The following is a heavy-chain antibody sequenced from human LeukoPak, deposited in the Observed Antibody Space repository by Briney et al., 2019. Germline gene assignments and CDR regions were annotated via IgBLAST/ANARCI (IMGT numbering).Heavy chain of an antibody. Sequence: PGGSLRLSCAASGFIVSSNYMNWVRQAPGKGLEWVSVIYTDGSTYYADSVKGRFTISRDISRNTVHLQMNSLRAGDTAVYYCARGGVDLDYWGQGTLVTVSS. V-gene: IGHV3-53*01. CDR3: ARGGVDLDY. CDR2: IYTDGST. CDR1: GFIVSSNY. D-gene: IGHD3-3*01. J-gene: IGHJ4*02.